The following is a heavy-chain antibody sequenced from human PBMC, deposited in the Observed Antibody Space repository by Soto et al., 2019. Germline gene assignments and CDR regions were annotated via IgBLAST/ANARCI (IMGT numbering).Heavy chain of an antibody. Sequence: SETLSLTCTVSGDSINSYYWSWIRQAPGKGLEWIGYTSYSGSSNYNPSLRSRVTISVDTSKNQFSLKVTSVTSADTAVYFCARGSTKVVPTSRGNYAGLHYFEAWGQGTLVTVAS. CDR1: GDSINSYY. CDR3: ARGSTKVVPTSRGNYAGLHYFEA. CDR2: TSYSGSS. V-gene: IGHV4-59*01. D-gene: IGHD5-12*01. J-gene: IGHJ4*02.